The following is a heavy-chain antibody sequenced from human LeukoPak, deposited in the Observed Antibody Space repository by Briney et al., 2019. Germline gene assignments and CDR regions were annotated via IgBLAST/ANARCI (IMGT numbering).Heavy chain of an antibody. CDR2: IRGDNGNT. V-gene: IGHV1-18*01. CDR1: GYTFSNYG. J-gene: IGHJ4*02. Sequence: ASVKVSCKASGYTFSNYGISWVRQAPGQGLEWVGWIRGDNGNTNYAQKFQGRVTMTTETSTSTAYMELRSLRSDDTAVYYCARALYHTFDYWGQGTLVTVSS. CDR3: ARALYHTFDY. D-gene: IGHD2-2*01.